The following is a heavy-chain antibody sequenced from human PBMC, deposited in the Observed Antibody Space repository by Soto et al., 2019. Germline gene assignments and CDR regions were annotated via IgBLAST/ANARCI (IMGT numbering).Heavy chain of an antibody. J-gene: IGHJ5*02. V-gene: IGHV4-31*03. D-gene: IGHD2-2*01. CDR3: ARAIRDCSSTSCSNWFDP. CDR1: GGSISSGGYY. Sequence: PSETLSLTCTVSGGSISSGGYYWSWIRQHPGKGLEWIGYIYYSGSTYYNPSLKSRVTISVDTSKNQFSLKLSSVTAADTAVYYCARAIRDCSSTSCSNWFDPWGQGTLVTVSS. CDR2: IYYSGST.